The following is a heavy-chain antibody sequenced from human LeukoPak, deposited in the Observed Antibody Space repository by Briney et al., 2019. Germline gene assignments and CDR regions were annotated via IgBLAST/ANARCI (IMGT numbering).Heavy chain of an antibody. J-gene: IGHJ5*02. D-gene: IGHD2-2*01. CDR3: AKDVVVVPAAKGVSNWFDP. V-gene: IGHV3-23*01. Sequence: PRGSLRLSCTASGVTFNSYAMSWVRQAPGKGLEWVSAISGTGGSTYYADSVKGRFTISRDNSKNTLYLQMNSLRTEDTAVYYCAKDVVVVPAAKGVSNWFDPWGQGTLVTVSS. CDR1: GVTFNSYA. CDR2: ISGTGGST.